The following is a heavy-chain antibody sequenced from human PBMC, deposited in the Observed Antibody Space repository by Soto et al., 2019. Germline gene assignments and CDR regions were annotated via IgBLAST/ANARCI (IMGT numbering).Heavy chain of an antibody. CDR2: FDPEDGET. Sequence: GASVKVSCEVSGDTLTELSMHWVRQAPGKGLEWMGGFDPEDGETIYAQKFQGRVTMTEDTSTDTAYMELSSLRSEDTAVYYCATSDSSSRHYYYYGMDVWGQGTTVTVSS. V-gene: IGHV1-24*01. CDR1: GDTLTELS. J-gene: IGHJ6*02. CDR3: ATSDSSSRHYYYYGMDV. D-gene: IGHD6-6*01.